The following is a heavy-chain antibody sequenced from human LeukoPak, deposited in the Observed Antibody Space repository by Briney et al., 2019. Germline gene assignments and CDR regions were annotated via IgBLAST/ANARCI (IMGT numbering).Heavy chain of an antibody. D-gene: IGHD6-19*01. V-gene: IGHV3-23*01. CDR3: AKNHLPGIVVADRDY. CDR2: ISGSGGST. J-gene: IGHJ4*02. Sequence: GTLRLSCAASGFPFSSYGMSWVRQAPGKGLEWVSAISGSGGSTYYADSVKGRFTISRDNSKNTLYLQINSLRAEDTAVYYCAKNHLPGIVVADRDYWGQGTLVTVSS. CDR1: GFPFSSYG.